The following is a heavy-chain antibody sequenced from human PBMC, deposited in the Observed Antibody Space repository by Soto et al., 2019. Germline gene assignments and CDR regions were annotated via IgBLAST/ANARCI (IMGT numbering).Heavy chain of an antibody. CDR1: GFTFSSYG. V-gene: IGHV3-33*01. CDR3: ARVGDGYNCDY. D-gene: IGHD5-12*01. J-gene: IGHJ4*02. Sequence: QVQLVESGGGVVQPGRSLRLSRAASGFTFSSYGMHWVRQAPGKGLEWVAVIWYDGSNKYYADSVKGRFTISRDNSKNTLHLQMNSLRAEDTAVYYCARVGDGYNCDYWGQGTLVTVSS. CDR2: IWYDGSNK.